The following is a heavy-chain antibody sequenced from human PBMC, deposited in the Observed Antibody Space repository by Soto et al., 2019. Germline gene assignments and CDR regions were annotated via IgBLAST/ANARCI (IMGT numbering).Heavy chain of an antibody. Sequence: QVQLVQSGAEVKKPGSSVKVSCKASGGTFSSYAISWVRQAPGQGLEWMGVIIPIFGTANYAQKFQGRVTITADKSTSTAYMELSSLRSEDTAVYYCARVGVVVPAAIGGYWYFDLWGRGTLVTVSS. CDR2: IIPIFGTA. CDR1: GGTFSSYA. V-gene: IGHV1-69*06. D-gene: IGHD2-2*02. CDR3: ARVGVVVPAAIGGYWYFDL. J-gene: IGHJ2*01.